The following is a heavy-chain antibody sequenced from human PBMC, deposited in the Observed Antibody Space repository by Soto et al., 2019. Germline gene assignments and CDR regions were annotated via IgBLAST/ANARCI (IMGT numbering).Heavy chain of an antibody. V-gene: IGHV4-34*01. CDR1: GGSFSGYY. Sequence: QVQLQPWGAGLLKPSETLSLTCAVYGGSFSGYYWSWIRQPPGKGLEWIGEINHSGSTNYNPSLKSRVTISVDTSKNQFSLKLSSVTAADTAVYYCARGASGYALNYYYYYMDVWGKGTTVTVSS. CDR3: ARGASGYALNYYYYYMDV. J-gene: IGHJ6*03. D-gene: IGHD5-12*01. CDR2: INHSGST.